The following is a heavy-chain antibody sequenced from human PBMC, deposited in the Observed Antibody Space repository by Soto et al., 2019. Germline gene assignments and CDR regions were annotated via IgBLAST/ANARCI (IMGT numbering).Heavy chain of an antibody. CDR1: GFTFSSYS. V-gene: IGHV3-48*02. CDR3: VGYCSSTSCSWRYGMDV. D-gene: IGHD2-2*01. CDR2: ISSSSSTI. J-gene: IGHJ6*02. Sequence: GGSLRLSCAASGFTFSSYSMNWVRQAPGKGLEWVSYISSSSSTIYYADSVKGRFTISRDNAKNSLYLQMNSLRDEDTAVYYCVGYCSSTSCSWRYGMDVWGQGTTVTVSS.